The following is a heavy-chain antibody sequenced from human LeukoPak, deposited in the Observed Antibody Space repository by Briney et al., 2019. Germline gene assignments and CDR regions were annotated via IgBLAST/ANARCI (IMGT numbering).Heavy chain of an antibody. CDR2: IRYDGSNK. D-gene: IGHD3-9*01. CDR3: ARANDNYYYYYMDV. J-gene: IGHJ6*03. CDR1: GFTFSSYG. V-gene: IGHV3-30*02. Sequence: GGSLRLSCAASGFTFSSYGMHWVRQAPGKGLEWVAFIRYDGSNKYYADSVKGRFTISRDNSKNTLYLQMNSLRAEDTAVYYCARANDNYYYYYMDVWGKGTTVTISS.